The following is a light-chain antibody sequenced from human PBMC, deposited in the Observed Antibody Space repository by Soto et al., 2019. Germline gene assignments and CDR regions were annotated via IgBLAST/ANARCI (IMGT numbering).Light chain of an antibody. J-gene: IGKJ5*01. CDR2: EVS. CDR3: MQSTQLPPT. V-gene: IGKV2D-29*02. Sequence: DVVMNQTPLSLSVTPGQPVSISCKSSQSLLHITGETFLFWYLQKPGQSPQLLIYEVSTRVSGVPDRFSGSGSGTDFTLEISRVETDDVGIYYCMQSTQLPPTFGQGTRLEIK. CDR1: QSLLHITGETF.